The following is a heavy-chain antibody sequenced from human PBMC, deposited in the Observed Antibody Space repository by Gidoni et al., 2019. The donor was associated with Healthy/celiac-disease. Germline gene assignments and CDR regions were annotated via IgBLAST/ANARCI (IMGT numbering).Heavy chain of an antibody. CDR1: GFTCSSYA. J-gene: IGHJ1*01. D-gene: IGHD3-3*02. CDR2: ISDDRSNK. Sequence: QVQLLESGGGVVQPGRSLGLACPASGFTCSSYAMPWVRQAPGQGLEWVAVISDDRSNKNYADSVKGRFTISIDNSKNTLYLQMNSLRAEDTAVYYWARESPLAAEYLQHWGQGTLVTVSS. V-gene: IGHV3-30-3*01. CDR3: ARESPLAAEYLQH.